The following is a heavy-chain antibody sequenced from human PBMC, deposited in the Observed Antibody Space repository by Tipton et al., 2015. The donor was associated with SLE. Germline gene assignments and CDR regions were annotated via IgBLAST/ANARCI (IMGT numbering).Heavy chain of an antibody. J-gene: IGHJ4*02. Sequence: TLSLTCAVYGGSLRGYYWSWIRQSPEKGLEWIGEINHSGSTNYNPSLKSRVTMSVDTSKNQFSLKLTSLTAADTAVYYCVRSYQGMDWGQGTLVTVSS. CDR2: INHSGST. D-gene: IGHD2-2*01. CDR3: VRSYQGMD. V-gene: IGHV4-34*01. CDR1: GGSLRGYY.